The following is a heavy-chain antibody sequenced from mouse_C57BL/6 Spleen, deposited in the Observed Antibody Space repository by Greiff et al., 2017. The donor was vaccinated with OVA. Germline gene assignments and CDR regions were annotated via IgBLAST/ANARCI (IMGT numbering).Heavy chain of an antibody. CDR3: ARSLGLGYFDY. CDR2: IYPGDGDT. V-gene: IGHV1-80*01. Sequence: QVQLKESGAELVKPGASVKISCKASGYAFSSYWMNWVKQRPGKGLEWIGQIYPGDGDTNYNGKFKGKATLTADKSSSTAYMHLSSLTSEDAAVYFCARSLGLGYFDYWGQGTTLTVSS. J-gene: IGHJ2*01. CDR1: GYAFSSYW. D-gene: IGHD4-1*01.